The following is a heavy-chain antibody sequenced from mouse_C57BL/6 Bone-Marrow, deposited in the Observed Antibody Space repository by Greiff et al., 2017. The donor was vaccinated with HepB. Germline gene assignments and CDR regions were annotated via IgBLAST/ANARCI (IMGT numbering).Heavy chain of an antibody. D-gene: IGHD3-1*01. CDR3: ARGGLRWYFDV. V-gene: IGHV1-52*01. Sequence: QVQLKQPGAELVRPGSSVKLSCKASGYTFTSYWMHWVKQRPIQGLEWIGNIDPSDSETHYNQKFKDKATLTVDKSSSTAYMQLSSLTSEDSAVYYCARGGLRWYFDVWGTGTTVTVSS. CDR2: IDPSDSET. J-gene: IGHJ1*03. CDR1: GYTFTSYW.